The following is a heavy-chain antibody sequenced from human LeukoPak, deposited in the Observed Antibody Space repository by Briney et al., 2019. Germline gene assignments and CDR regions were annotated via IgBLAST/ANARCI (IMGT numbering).Heavy chain of an antibody. CDR2: IRYDGSNK. D-gene: IGHD6-6*01. V-gene: IGHV3-30*02. Sequence: PGGSLRLSCAASGFTFSSYGMHWVRQAPGKGLEWVAFIRYDGSNKYYADSVKGRFTISRDNSKNTLYLQMNSLRAEDTAVYYCAKDGDIAARPSAFDIWGQGTMVTVSS. J-gene: IGHJ3*02. CDR1: GFTFSSYG. CDR3: AKDGDIAARPSAFDI.